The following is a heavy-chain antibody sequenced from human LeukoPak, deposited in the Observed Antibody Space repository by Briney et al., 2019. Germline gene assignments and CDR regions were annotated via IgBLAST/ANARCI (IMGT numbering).Heavy chain of an antibody. CDR3: ASFPLPAARDGVYYYYYMDV. CDR1: GSTFTSFG. J-gene: IGHJ6*03. D-gene: IGHD2-2*01. Sequence: GGPGKASCKASGSTFTSFGISWVGPAPGQGHEWMGLISAFNGNTNNAQKLQGRVTMTTDTSTSTAYTELRSLRSDDTAVYYCASFPLPAARDGVYYYYYMDVWGKGTTVTVSS. CDR2: ISAFNGNT. V-gene: IGHV1-18*01.